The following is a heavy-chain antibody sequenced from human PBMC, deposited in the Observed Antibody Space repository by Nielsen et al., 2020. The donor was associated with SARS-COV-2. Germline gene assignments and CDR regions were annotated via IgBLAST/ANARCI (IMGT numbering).Heavy chain of an antibody. CDR3: CKDVPLTGGGAIRY. CDR1: GLTFSEAW. J-gene: IGHJ4*02. V-gene: IGHV3-15*01. Sequence: GGSLRLSCAATGLTFSEAWMTWVRQAPGKGLEWVGHIRSKRHGGTADFAGPVKGSFTMSRDDSTDTLSLQMNSLKIEDTVVYYCCKDVPLTGGGAIRYWGQGTLVTVSS. CDR2: IRSKRHGGTA. D-gene: IGHD3-16*01.